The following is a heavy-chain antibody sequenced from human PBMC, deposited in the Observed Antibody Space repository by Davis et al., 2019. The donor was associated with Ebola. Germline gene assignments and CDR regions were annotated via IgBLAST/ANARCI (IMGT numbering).Heavy chain of an antibody. CDR3: AKVGYSTPGGEKWFDP. CDR2: ISGSGGST. CDR1: GFTLSSYA. Sequence: SLNPPCAAPGFTLSSYAMRCVRQAPGKGPEWVSAISGSGGSTYYADSVKGRFTISRDNSKNTLYLQMNSLRAEDTAVYYCAKVGYSTPGGEKWFDPWGQGTLVTVSS. J-gene: IGHJ5*02. D-gene: IGHD6-13*01. V-gene: IGHV3-23*01.